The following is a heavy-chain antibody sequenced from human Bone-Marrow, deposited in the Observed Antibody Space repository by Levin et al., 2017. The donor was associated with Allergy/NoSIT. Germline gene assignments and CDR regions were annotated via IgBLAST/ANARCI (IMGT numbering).Heavy chain of an antibody. CDR1: GFTFSNAW. Sequence: GESLKISCAASGFTFSNAWMSWVRQAPGKGLEWVGRIKSKTDGGTTDYAAPVKGRFTISRDDSKNTLYLQMNSLKTEDTAVYYCTTSAGGATMVRGVISRGNWFDPWGQGTLVTVSS. D-gene: IGHD3-10*01. V-gene: IGHV3-15*01. J-gene: IGHJ5*02. CDR2: IKSKTDGGTT. CDR3: TTSAGGATMVRGVISRGNWFDP.